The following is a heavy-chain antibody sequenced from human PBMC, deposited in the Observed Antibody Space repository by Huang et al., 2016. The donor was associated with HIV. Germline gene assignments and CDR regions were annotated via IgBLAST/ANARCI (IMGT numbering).Heavy chain of an antibody. CDR2: IKTKDDGGTT. V-gene: IGHV3-15*01. J-gene: IGHJ4*02. Sequence: EVQLVESGGGLVKPGGSLRLSCAASGFTFKDAWMSWVRQTPGKGQEWVCLIKTKDDGGTTDYAAPVKGRFSMSRDDSKNTFYLQMNSLKSEDTAVYYCTTWARTSAGGNWGQGTLVSVSS. D-gene: IGHD6-25*01. CDR3: TTWARTSAGGN. CDR1: GFTFKDAW.